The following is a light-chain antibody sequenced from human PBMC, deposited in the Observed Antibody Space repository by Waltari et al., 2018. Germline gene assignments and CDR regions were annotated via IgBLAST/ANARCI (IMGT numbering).Light chain of an antibody. Sequence: EILITQSPATLSVSPGERATLSRRAIQSVSSNLAWYQQQPGQAPRLLIYGPSTRATGIPVRFRVSGDVTEFTLPISGLKSKDFAVYYCQQHTNLIPIIFGQGTRLEI. CDR1: QSVSSN. CDR2: GPS. V-gene: IGKV3-15*01. CDR3: QQHTNLIPII. J-gene: IGKJ5*01.